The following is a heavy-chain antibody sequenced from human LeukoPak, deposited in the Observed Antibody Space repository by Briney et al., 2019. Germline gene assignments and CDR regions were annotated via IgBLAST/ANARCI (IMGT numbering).Heavy chain of an antibody. D-gene: IGHD4-11*01. Sequence: QPSETLSLTCTVSGGSISRSSYYWGWIRQPPGKGLEWIGRIYYSGSTYYNPSLKSRVTISVDTSKNQFSLKLSSVTAADTAVYYCARTATVTNRYFDYWGQGTLVTVSS. CDR2: IYYSGST. J-gene: IGHJ4*02. V-gene: IGHV4-39*07. CDR1: GGSISRSSYY. CDR3: ARTATVTNRYFDY.